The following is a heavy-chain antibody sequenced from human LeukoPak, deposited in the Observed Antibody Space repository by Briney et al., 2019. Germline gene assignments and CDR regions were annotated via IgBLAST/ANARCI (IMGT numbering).Heavy chain of an antibody. D-gene: IGHD3-16*02. CDR2: INPNSGGT. J-gene: IGHJ5*02. V-gene: IGHV1-2*02. Sequence: ASVKVSCKASGYTFTGYYMHWVRQAPGQGLEWMGWINPNSGGTNYAQKFQGRVTMTRDTSISTAYMELSRLRSDDTAVYYCARDNSVGDIAWWFDPWGQGTLVTVSS. CDR3: ARDNSVGDIAWWFDP. CDR1: GYTFTGYY.